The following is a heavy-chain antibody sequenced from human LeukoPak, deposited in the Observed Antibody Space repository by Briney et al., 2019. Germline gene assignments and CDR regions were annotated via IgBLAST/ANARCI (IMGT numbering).Heavy chain of an antibody. J-gene: IGHJ3*02. Sequence: PSETLSLTCTISGGSISSYYWSWIRQPPGKGLEWIGEINHSGSTNYNPSLKSRVTISVDTSKNQFSLKLSSVTAADTAVYYCARFGAQGAFDIWCQGTMVTVSS. CDR1: GGSISSYY. D-gene: IGHD3-10*01. V-gene: IGHV4-34*01. CDR3: ARFGAQGAFDI. CDR2: INHSGST.